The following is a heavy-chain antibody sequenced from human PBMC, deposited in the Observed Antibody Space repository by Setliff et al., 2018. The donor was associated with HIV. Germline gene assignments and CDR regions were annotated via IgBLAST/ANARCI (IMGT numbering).Heavy chain of an antibody. CDR3: ARILLYDSSAYFVNAFDI. CDR2: IYTSGST. J-gene: IGHJ3*02. Sequence: SETLSLTCTVSGGSISSGSNYWSWIRQPAGKGLEWIGHIYTSGSTNYNPSLKSRVTVSVDTSKNQFYLKLSSVTAADTAVYYCARILLYDSSAYFVNAFDIWGQGTVVTVSS. CDR1: GGSISSGSNY. D-gene: IGHD3-22*01. V-gene: IGHV4-61*09.